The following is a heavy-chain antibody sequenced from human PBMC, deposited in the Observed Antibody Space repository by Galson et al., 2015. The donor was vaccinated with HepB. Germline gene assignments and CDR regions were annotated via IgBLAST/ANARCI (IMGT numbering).Heavy chain of an antibody. CDR1: GFTFSSYG. D-gene: IGHD1-26*01. CDR3: AKPMYSGSYYFDY. J-gene: IGHJ4*02. V-gene: IGHV3-33*06. CDR2: IWNDGSNK. Sequence: SLRLSCAAPGFTFSSYGMHWVRQAPGKGLEWVAVIWNDGSNKYYADSVKGRFTISRDNSKNTLYLQMNSLRAEDTAVYYCAKPMYSGSYYFDYWGQGTLVTVSS.